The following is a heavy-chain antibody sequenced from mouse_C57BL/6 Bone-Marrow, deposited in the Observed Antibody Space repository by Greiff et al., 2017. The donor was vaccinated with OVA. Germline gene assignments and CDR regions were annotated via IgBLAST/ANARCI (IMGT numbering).Heavy chain of an antibody. CDR3: ARFYYYGSSPYWYFDV. CDR2: IDPSDSET. D-gene: IGHD1-1*01. CDR1: GYTFTSYW. J-gene: IGHJ1*03. V-gene: IGHV1-52*01. Sequence: QVQLQQPGAELVRPGSSVKLSCKASGYTFTSYWMHWVKQRPIQGLEWIGNIDPSDSETHYNQKFKDKATLTVDKSSSTAYMQLSSLTSEDSAVYYCARFYYYGSSPYWYFDVWGTGTTVTVSS.